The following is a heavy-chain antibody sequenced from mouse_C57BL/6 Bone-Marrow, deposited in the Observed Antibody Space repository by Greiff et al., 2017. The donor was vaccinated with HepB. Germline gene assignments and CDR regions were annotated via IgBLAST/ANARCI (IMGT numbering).Heavy chain of an antibody. D-gene: IGHD2-3*01. V-gene: IGHV5-4*01. CDR2: ISDGGSYT. J-gene: IGHJ3*01. CDR1: GFTFSSYA. CDR3: ARDGGDGFAWFAY. Sequence: EVQVVESGGGLVKPGGSLKLSCAASGFTFSSYAMSWVRQTPEKRLEWVATISDGGSYTYYPDNVKGRFTISRDNAKNNLYLQMSHLKSEDTAMYYCARDGGDGFAWFAYWGQGTLVTVSA.